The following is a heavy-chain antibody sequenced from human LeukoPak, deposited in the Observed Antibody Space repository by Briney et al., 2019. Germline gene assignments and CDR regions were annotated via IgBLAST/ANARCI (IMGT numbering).Heavy chain of an antibody. CDR2: FIPISGLT. D-gene: IGHD3-10*01. J-gene: IGHJ3*02. CDR1: GGTFTNSG. CDR3: ARALWFGEFYVTDAFDI. Sequence: SVKVSCKASGGTFTNSGITWVRQAPGQGLEWMGKFIPISGLTDYAQNLQDRVTISADESTRTAYMELSSLTSEDTAVYYCARALWFGEFYVTDAFDIWGQGTTVTVPS. V-gene: IGHV1-69*04.